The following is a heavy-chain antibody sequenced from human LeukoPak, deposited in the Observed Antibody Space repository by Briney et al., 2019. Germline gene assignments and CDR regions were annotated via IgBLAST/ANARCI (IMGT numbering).Heavy chain of an antibody. CDR3: ARDYGDYYFFDY. CDR1: GYTFTSYY. CDR2: INSSTGRT. V-gene: IGHV1-46*01. J-gene: IGHJ4*02. D-gene: IGHD4-17*01. Sequence: GASVKVSCKASGYTFTSYYIHWVRQAPGQGLEWMGIINSSTGRTTYTQKFQDRVTMTRDTFTSTVYMELSSLTSEDTAVYYCARDYGDYYFFDYWGQGTLVIVSS.